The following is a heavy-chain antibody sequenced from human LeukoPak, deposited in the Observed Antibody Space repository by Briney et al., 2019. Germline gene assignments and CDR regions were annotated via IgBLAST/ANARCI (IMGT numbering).Heavy chain of an antibody. D-gene: IGHD2-21*02. CDR1: GGSISSYY. J-gene: IGHJ6*02. CDR2: IYYSGST. CDR3: ARDAPAIYGMDV. V-gene: IGHV4-59*01. Sequence: SETQSLTCTVSGGSISSYYWSWIRQPPGKGLEWIGYIYYSGSTNYNPSLKSRVTISVDTSKNQFSLKLSSVTAADTAVYYCARDAPAIYGMDVWGQGTTVTVSS.